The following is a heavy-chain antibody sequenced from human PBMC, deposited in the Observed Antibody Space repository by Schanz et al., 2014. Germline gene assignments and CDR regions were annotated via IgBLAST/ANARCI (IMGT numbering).Heavy chain of an antibody. J-gene: IGHJ3*02. D-gene: IGHD2-21*01. CDR1: GFSLDIFA. V-gene: IGHV3-23*01. Sequence: EVQLLESGGGLVEPGGSLRLSCAASGFSLDIFAVSWVRQAPGKGLEYVSAISHDGYSTYYADSVKSRFTISRDNSRNTLYLQMNSLRAEDTAVYYCARDGYSVVVISPTESFDIWGQGTMVTVSP. CDR3: ARDGYSVVVISPTESFDI. CDR2: ISHDGYST.